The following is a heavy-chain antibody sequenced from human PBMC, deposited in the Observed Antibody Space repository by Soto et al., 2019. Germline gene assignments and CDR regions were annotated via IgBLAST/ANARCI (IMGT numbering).Heavy chain of an antibody. J-gene: IGHJ6*02. V-gene: IGHV1-18*01. CDR1: GYTFTSYG. D-gene: IGHD3-3*01. CDR2: ITAYNGNT. Sequence: ASLKVSCKASGYTFTSYGISWVRQAPGQGLDWMGWITAYNGNTNYAQKHQGRVTMTTDKSTSKAYMELRSLRSDDSAVYYCARDTYDFWSRYWRGDYYYYGMHVWGQGTTVTVSS. CDR3: ARDTYDFWSRYWRGDYYYYGMHV.